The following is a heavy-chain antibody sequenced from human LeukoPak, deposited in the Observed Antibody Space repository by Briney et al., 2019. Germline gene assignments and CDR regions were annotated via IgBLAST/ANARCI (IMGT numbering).Heavy chain of an antibody. Sequence: SETLSLTCTVSGYSISSGYYWGWIRQTPGKRLEWIGSIYPSGSTFYNPSLESRVTMSADTSRNQFSLKLNSVTAADTAVYYCASPRDVAVVVGATAGYFDLWGRGILVTVSS. V-gene: IGHV4-38-2*02. J-gene: IGHJ2*01. CDR1: GYSISSGYY. CDR3: ASPRDVAVVVGATAGYFDL. D-gene: IGHD2-15*01. CDR2: IYPSGST.